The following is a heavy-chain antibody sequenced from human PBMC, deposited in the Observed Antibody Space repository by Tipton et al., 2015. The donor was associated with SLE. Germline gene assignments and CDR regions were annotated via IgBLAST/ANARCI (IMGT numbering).Heavy chain of an antibody. CDR3: ARGLPFRDGYPQ. D-gene: IGHD5-24*01. V-gene: IGHV1-46*01. CDR1: GYTFTNYH. Sequence: QLVQSGAELKKPGASVKVSCKASGYTFTNYHMHWARQAPGQGLEWMGLVNPNGGATTYAQKFQGRVIMTRDTSTSTVYMDLRSLRSEDTAVYYCARGLPFRDGYPQWGQGTLVTGSS. J-gene: IGHJ4*02. CDR2: VNPNGGAT.